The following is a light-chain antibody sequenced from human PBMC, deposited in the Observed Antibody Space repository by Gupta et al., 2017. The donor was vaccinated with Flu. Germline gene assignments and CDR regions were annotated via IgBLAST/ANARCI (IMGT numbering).Light chain of an antibody. V-gene: IGLV2-8*01. CDR1: SSDVGSYDY. Sequence: QSVTISCTGTSSDVGSYDYVSCYQQLPGNAPRLMIYEVKKRPSGVPDRFSGSKSGNTASLTVAGLQAEDEAYYYCSALAGSSVLFGGGTNLIVL. J-gene: IGLJ2*01. CDR3: SALAGSSVL. CDR2: EVK.